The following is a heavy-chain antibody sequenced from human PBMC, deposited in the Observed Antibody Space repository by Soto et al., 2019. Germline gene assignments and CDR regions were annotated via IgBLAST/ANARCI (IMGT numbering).Heavy chain of an antibody. CDR2: ISGSGGST. CDR3: AKDGALGYCSSTSCYVAY. D-gene: IGHD2-2*01. CDR1: GFTFSSYA. V-gene: IGHV3-23*01. J-gene: IGHJ4*02. Sequence: GGSLRLSCAASGFTFSSYAMIWVRQAPGKGLEWVSAISGSGGSTYYADSVKGRFTISRDNSKNTLYLQMNSLRAEDTAVYYCAKDGALGYCSSTSCYVAYWGQGTLVTSPQ.